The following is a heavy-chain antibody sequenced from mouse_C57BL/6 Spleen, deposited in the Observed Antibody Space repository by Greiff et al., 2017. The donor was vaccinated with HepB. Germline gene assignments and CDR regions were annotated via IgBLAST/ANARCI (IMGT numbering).Heavy chain of an antibody. CDR2: IDPETGGT. CDR1: GYTFPDYE. J-gene: IGHJ3*01. V-gene: IGHV1-15*01. CDR3: TRSGYYGSSAY. D-gene: IGHD1-1*01. Sequence: VQLQQSGAELVRPGASVTLSCKASGYTFPDYEMHWVKQTPVHGLEWIGAIDPETGGTAYNQKFKGKAILTADKSSSTAYMELRSLTSEDSAVYYCTRSGYYGSSAYWGQGTLVTVSA.